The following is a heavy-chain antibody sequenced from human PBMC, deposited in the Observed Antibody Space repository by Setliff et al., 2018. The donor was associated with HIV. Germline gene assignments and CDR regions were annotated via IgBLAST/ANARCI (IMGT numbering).Heavy chain of an antibody. D-gene: IGHD3-22*01. CDR2: INSYSGYT. CDR1: GYTFTGYY. Sequence: ASVKVSCKASGYTFTGYYIHWVRQAPGQGLEWMGCINSYSGYTNYAQRFQGRVTMTRDTSISTASMELNSLRSEDTAVYYCARDYYYDSSGYRYFDYWGQGTLVTVSS. CDR3: ARDYYYDSSGYRYFDY. J-gene: IGHJ4*02. V-gene: IGHV1-2*02.